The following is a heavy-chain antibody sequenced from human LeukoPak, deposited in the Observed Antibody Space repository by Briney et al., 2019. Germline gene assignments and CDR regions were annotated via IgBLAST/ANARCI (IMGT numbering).Heavy chain of an antibody. Sequence: SETLSLTCAVSGYSISSDYYWGWIRQPPGKGLEWIGYIYYSGSTNYNPSLKSRVTISVDTSKNQFSLKLSSVTAADTAVYYCARARGYGVPFDYWGQGTLVTVSS. CDR1: GYSISSDYY. J-gene: IGHJ4*02. CDR2: IYYSGST. D-gene: IGHD5-12*01. V-gene: IGHV4-38-2*01. CDR3: ARARGYGVPFDY.